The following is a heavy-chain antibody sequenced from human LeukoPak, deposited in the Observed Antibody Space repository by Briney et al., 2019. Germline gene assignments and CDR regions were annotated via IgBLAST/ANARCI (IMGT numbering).Heavy chain of an antibody. CDR3: ASTGRSGWYFDL. D-gene: IGHD3-10*01. V-gene: IGHV4-61*02. J-gene: IGHJ2*01. CDR1: GGSVRRGNYY. CDR2: IYTSGTT. Sequence: PSQTLSLTCTVSGGSVRRGNYYWTWIRQPAGSGLEWIGRIYTSGTTDYNPSLRTRVTISVDASRNQFSLNLSSVTAADTAVYYCASTGRSGWYFDLWGRGTLVTVSS.